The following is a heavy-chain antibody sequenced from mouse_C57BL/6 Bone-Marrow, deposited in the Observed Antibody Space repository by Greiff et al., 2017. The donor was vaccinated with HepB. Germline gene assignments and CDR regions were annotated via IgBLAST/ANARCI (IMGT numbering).Heavy chain of an antibody. CDR2: IYPRSGNT. V-gene: IGHV1-81*01. CDR3: NYYPAWFAY. D-gene: IGHD1-1*01. Sequence: QVQLKEFGAELARPGASVKLSCKASGYTFTSYGISWVKQRTGQGLEWIGEIYPRSGNTYYNEKFKGKATLTADKSSSTAYMELRSLTSEDSAVYFCNYYPAWFAYWGQGTLVTVSA. J-gene: IGHJ3*01. CDR1: GYTFTSYG.